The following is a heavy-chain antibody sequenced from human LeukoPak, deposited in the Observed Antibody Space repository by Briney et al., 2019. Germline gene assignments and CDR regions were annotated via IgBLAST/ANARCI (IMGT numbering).Heavy chain of an antibody. CDR3: ARGVMVRGVIGSAWFDP. CDR2: ISAYNGNT. J-gene: IGHJ5*02. CDR1: GYTFTSYG. V-gene: IGHV1-18*01. Sequence: ASVKVSCKASGYTFTSYGISWVRQAPGQGLEWMGWISAYNGNTNYAQKLQGRVTMTTDTSTSTAYMELRSLRSDDTAVYYCARGVMVRGVIGSAWFDPWGQGTLVTVSS. D-gene: IGHD3-10*01.